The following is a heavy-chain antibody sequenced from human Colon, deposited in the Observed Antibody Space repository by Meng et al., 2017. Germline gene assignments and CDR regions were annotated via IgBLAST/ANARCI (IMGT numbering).Heavy chain of an antibody. CDR1: GGSFSGYY. V-gene: IGHV4-34*01. CDR2: INHSGST. J-gene: IGHJ4*02. CDR3: ARNSAAGVDY. Sequence: QVQLQQWGAGLVKPSETLSRTCAGYGGSFSGYYWSWIRQPPGKGLEWIGEINHSGSTNYNPSLKSRVTISVDTSKNQFSLKLSSVTAADTAVYYCARNSAAGVDYWGQGTLVTVSS. D-gene: IGHD6-13*01.